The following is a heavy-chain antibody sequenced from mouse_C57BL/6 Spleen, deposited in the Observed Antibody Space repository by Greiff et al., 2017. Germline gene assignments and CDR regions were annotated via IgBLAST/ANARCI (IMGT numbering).Heavy chain of an antibody. CDR1: GYAFSSSW. V-gene: IGHV1-82*01. D-gene: IGHD1-1*01. J-gene: IGHJ3*01. Sequence: QVQLKESGPELVKPGASVKISCKASGYAFSSSWMNWVKQRPGKGLEWIGRIYPGDGDTNYNGKFKGKATLTADKSSSTAYMQLSSLTSEDSAVYFCARYDYYGSSFWGQGTLVTVSA. CDR2: IYPGDGDT. CDR3: ARYDYYGSSF.